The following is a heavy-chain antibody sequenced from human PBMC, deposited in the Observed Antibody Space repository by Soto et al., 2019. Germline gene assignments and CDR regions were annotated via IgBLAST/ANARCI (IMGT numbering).Heavy chain of an antibody. CDR2: VNHGGST. V-gene: IGHV4-34*01. J-gene: IGHJ4*02. Sequence: ETLSLTCAVSGGSFSGFFWGWIRQPPGKGLEWIGEVNHGGSTNYNPSLKSRVTISSDTSKNHFSLTLRSVTAADTAVYYCARAAVAAGGTFDKWGQGALVTVSS. CDR3: ARAAVAAGGTFDK. D-gene: IGHD6-13*01. CDR1: GGSFSGFF.